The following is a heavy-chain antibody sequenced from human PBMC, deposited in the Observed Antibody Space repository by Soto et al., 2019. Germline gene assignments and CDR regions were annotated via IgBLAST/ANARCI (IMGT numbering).Heavy chain of an antibody. J-gene: IGHJ6*02. D-gene: IGHD3-22*01. CDR2: IDWDDDK. CDR1: GFSLSTSGMC. CDR3: ARTYYDTSGPEYYYGMDV. Sequence: SGPTLVNPTQTLTLTCTFSGFSLSTSGMCVSWIRQPPGKALEWLALIDWDDDKYYSTSLKTRLTISKDTSKNQVVLTMNNMEPVDTATYYCARTYYDTSGPEYYYGMDVWGQGTTVTVSS. V-gene: IGHV2-70*01.